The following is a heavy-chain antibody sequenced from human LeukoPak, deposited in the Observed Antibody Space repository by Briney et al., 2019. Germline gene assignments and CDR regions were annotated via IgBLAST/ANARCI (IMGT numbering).Heavy chain of an antibody. CDR1: GFTFSNYD. D-gene: IGHD1-26*01. V-gene: IGHV3-30*02. CDR3: AEDLSGNYYFEY. CDR2: IQYDGSNK. Sequence: GGSLRLSCAASGFTFSNYDMHWVRQAPGKGLEWVAIIQYDGSNKYYADSVKGRFTISRDNSKNTLFLQMNSLRAEDTAVYYCAEDLSGNYYFEYWGQGTLVTVSS. J-gene: IGHJ4*02.